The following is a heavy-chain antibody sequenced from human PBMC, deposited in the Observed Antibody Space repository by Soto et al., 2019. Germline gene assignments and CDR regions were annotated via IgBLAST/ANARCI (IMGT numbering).Heavy chain of an antibody. CDR1: GFTFSSYA. D-gene: IGHD3-10*01. CDR3: AKKVNSGPGSQYFDY. V-gene: IGHV3-23*01. J-gene: IGHJ4*02. Sequence: GGSLRLSCAASGFTFSSYAMSWVRQAPGKGLEWVSTISGSGGSTYYADSVKGRFTISRDNSKNTLYLQMNSLRAEDTAIYYCAKKVNSGPGSQYFDYWGQGTLVTVSS. CDR2: ISGSGGST.